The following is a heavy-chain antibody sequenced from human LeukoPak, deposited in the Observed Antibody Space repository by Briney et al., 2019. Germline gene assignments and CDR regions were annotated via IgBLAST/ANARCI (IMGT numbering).Heavy chain of an antibody. D-gene: IGHD1-26*01. Sequence: PGGSLRLSCAASGFTFSSYGMHWVRQAPGKGLEWVAVIWYDGSNKYYADSVKGRFTISRDNSKNTLYLQMNSLRAEDTAVYYCARDKSGSYYPYFDYWGQGTLVTVSS. V-gene: IGHV3-33*08. CDR1: GFTFSSYG. CDR3: ARDKSGSYYPYFDY. CDR2: IWYDGSNK. J-gene: IGHJ4*02.